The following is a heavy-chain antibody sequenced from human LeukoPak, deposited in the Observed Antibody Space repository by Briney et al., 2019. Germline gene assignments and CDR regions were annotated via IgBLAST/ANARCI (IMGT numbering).Heavy chain of an antibody. D-gene: IGHD3-10*01. J-gene: IGHJ6*02. CDR2: IYYSGST. CDR3: ARVGGSGWGSGSYYNGYYYYGMDV. CDR1: GGSISSYY. V-gene: IGHV4-59*01. Sequence: PSETLSLTCTVSGGSISSYYWSWIRQPPGKGLDWIGYIYYSGSTNYNPSLKSRVTISVDTSKNQFSLKLSSVTAADTAVYYCARVGGSGWGSGSYYNGYYYYGMDVWGQGTTVTVSS.